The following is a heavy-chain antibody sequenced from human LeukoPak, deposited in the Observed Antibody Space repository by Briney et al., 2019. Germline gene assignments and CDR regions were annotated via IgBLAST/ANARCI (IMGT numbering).Heavy chain of an antibody. CDR1: GFTFSTYW. D-gene: IGHD3-22*01. V-gene: IGHV3-7*03. CDR3: ASNPTYYYDSSGYYYRNYYYGMDV. J-gene: IGHJ6*02. CDR2: IKEDGSEI. Sequence: GGSLRLSCAASGFTFSTYWMTWVRQAPGKGLEWVANIKEDGSEIYYVDSVKGRFTMSRDNAKNSLYVQMNSLRAEDTAVYYCASNPTYYYDSSGYYYRNYYYGMDVWGQGTTVTVSS.